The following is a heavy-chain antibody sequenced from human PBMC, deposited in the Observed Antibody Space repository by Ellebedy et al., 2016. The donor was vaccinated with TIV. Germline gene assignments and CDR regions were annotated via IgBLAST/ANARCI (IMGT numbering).Heavy chain of an antibody. CDR3: ARDGQYSQYYFDY. V-gene: IGHV1-18*01. J-gene: IGHJ4*02. CDR1: GYTFTSYG. CDR2: ISAYNGNT. Sequence: AASVKVSCKASGYTFTSYGISWARQAPGQGLEWMGWISAYNGNTTYAQKLQGRVTMTTDTTTSTAYMELRSLRSDDTAAYYCARDGQYSQYYFDYWGQGTLVTVSS. D-gene: IGHD5-18*01.